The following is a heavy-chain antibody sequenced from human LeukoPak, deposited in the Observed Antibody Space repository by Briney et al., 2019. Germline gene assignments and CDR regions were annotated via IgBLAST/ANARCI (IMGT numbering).Heavy chain of an antibody. CDR1: GFTFSSYA. CDR3: ARGPPAAGTNQNYYYYYYMDV. J-gene: IGHJ6*03. V-gene: IGHV3-23*01. Sequence: GGSLRLSCAASGFTFSSYAMSWVRQAPGKGLEWVSAISGSGGSTYYADSVKGRFTISRDNAKNSLYLQMNSLRAEDTALYYCARGPPAAGTNQNYYYYYYMDVWGKGTTVTVSS. CDR2: ISGSGGST. D-gene: IGHD6-13*01.